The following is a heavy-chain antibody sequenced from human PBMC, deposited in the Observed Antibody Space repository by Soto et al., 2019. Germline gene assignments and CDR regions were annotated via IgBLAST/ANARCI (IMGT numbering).Heavy chain of an antibody. CDR1: GFKFKDYT. V-gene: IGHV3-21*06. CDR3: ARTDIVVVNNPRNFYYHMDV. Sequence: GGSLRLSCAASGFKFKDYTMNWVRQAPGKGLEWVSSITSGGSLIYYGESLKGRSTISRDNAKNSLYLQLNSLRAEDTAVYYCARTDIVVVNNPRNFYYHMDVCGKPTTVPVFS. D-gene: IGHD2-2*01. J-gene: IGHJ6*03. CDR2: ITSGGSLI.